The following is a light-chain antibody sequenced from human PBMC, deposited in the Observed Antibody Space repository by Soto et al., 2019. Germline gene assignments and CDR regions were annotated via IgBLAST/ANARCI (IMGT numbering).Light chain of an antibody. CDR3: SSFTSSSTQV. V-gene: IGLV2-14*01. J-gene: IGLJ3*02. Sequence: QSVLTQPASVSGSLGQSITISCTGTSSDVGGYNYVSWYQQHPGKVPKLIIYEVNNRPSGVSNRFSGSKSANTASLTISGLQADDEADYYCSSFTSSSTQVFGGGTKLTVL. CDR1: SSDVGGYNY. CDR2: EVN.